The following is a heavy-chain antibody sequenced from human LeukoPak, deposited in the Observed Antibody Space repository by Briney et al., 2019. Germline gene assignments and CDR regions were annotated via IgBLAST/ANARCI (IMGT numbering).Heavy chain of an antibody. D-gene: IGHD6-13*01. CDR2: IRQDGDTK. Sequence: PGGSLRLSCVTSGFIFSSYGIHWVRQAPGKGLEWVANIRQDGDTKYYVDSVKGRFTISRDNAMNSLYLQMNSLRAEDTAIYYCARSLPYGTTWYGRSDFWGQGTLVTVSS. CDR1: GFIFSSYG. CDR3: ARSLPYGTTWYGRSDF. V-gene: IGHV3-7*03. J-gene: IGHJ4*02.